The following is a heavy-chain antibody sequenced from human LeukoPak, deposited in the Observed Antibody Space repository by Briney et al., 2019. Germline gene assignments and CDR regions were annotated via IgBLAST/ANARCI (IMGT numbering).Heavy chain of an antibody. J-gene: IGHJ3*01. Sequence: PGGSLRLSCEASGFSFSSYNMNWVRQAPGKGLEWVSYISSTSSTIYYADSVKGRFTISRDNAKNPLYLQMNSLRAEDTAVYYCARRYCSTSSCISAFDVWGQGTMVTVSS. CDR1: GFSFSSYN. D-gene: IGHD2-2*01. CDR3: ARRYCSTSSCISAFDV. CDR2: ISSTSSTI. V-gene: IGHV3-48*01.